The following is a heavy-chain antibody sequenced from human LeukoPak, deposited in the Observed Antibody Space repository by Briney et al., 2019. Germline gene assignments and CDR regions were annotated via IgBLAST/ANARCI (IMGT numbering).Heavy chain of an antibody. CDR3: ARGRYSSGSYYFDY. CDR1: GFTFSSYW. J-gene: IGHJ4*02. CDR2: IKQDGSEK. Sequence: GGSLRLSCAASGFTFSSYWMSWVRQAPGKGLGWVANIKQDGSEKYYVDSVKGRFTISRDNAKNSLYLQMNSLRAEDTAVYYCARGRYSSGSYYFDYWGQGTLVTVSS. D-gene: IGHD6-19*01. V-gene: IGHV3-7*01.